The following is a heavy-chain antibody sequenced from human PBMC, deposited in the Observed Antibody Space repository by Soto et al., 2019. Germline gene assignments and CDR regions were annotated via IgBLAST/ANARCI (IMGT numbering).Heavy chain of an antibody. CDR2: IFYLRSS. CDR3: ARHSLALRKNNWFDP. CDR1: GDSTISSDFY. D-gene: IGHD3-3*02. V-gene: IGHV4-39*01. J-gene: IGHJ5*02. Sequence: SETLSLTCTVSGDSTISSDFYWGWVRQPPGKGLEWIGSIFYLRSSYYNPSLKSRVTMSVDTSKNQFSLRLRSVTAADTALYFCARHSLALRKNNWFDPWGQGIMVTVSS.